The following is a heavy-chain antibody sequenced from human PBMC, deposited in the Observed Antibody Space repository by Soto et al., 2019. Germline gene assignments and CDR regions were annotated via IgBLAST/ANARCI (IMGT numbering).Heavy chain of an antibody. CDR2: IYYSGST. CDR3: ARSPAAIDY. J-gene: IGHJ4*02. CDR1: GGSISSSSYY. Sequence: PSETLSLTCTVSGGSISSSSYYWGWIRQPPGKGLEWIGSIYYSGSTYYNPSLKSRVTISVDTSKNQFSLKLSSVTAADTAVYYCARSPAAIDYWGQGTLVTVSS. D-gene: IGHD6-13*01. V-gene: IGHV4-39*01.